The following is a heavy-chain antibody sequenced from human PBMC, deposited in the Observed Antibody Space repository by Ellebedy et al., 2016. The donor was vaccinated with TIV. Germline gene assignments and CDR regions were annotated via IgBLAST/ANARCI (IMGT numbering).Heavy chain of an antibody. CDR3: VAATQSSDH. CDR1: GFTFSSHW. J-gene: IGHJ4*02. CDR2: VNSDGTST. D-gene: IGHD2-15*01. Sequence: PGGSLRLSCAASGFTFSSHWMHWVRQAPGKGLVWVSRVNSDGTSTTYADSVKGRFTMSRDNAKNTVYLQMNSLRAEDTAVYYCVAATQSSDHWGQGTLVTVSS. V-gene: IGHV3-74*01.